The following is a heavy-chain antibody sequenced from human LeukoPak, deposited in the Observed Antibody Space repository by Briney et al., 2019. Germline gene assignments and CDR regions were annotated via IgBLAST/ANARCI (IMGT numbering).Heavy chain of an antibody. V-gene: IGHV4-59*01. Sequence: SETLSLTCTVSGGSISSEYWSWIRQPPGKGLEWIGYMYDSGSTNYNPSFKSRVTISVDTSKNQFSLKLTSVTAADTAVYYCARTMEGYCSGGSCYQYSYYMDVWGKGTTVTVSS. CDR2: MYDSGST. CDR1: GGSISSEY. CDR3: ARTMEGYCSGGSCYQYSYYMDV. D-gene: IGHD2-15*01. J-gene: IGHJ6*03.